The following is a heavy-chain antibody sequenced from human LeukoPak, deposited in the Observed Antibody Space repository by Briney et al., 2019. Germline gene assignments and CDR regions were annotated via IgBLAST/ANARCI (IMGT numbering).Heavy chain of an antibody. Sequence: SETLSLTCTVSGDSISSYYWSWVRQPPGKGMEWVGYIYYSGSTNYNPSLKRPVTISVDTSKNQFSLKLSSVTAADTAVYYCGVMITFGGAFDYWGQGTLVTVSS. D-gene: IGHD3-16*01. V-gene: IGHV4-59*08. CDR3: GVMITFGGAFDY. CDR2: IYYSGST. CDR1: GDSISSYY. J-gene: IGHJ4*02.